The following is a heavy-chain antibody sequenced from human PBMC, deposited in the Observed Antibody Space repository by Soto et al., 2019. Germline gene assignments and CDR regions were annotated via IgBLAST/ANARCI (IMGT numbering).Heavy chain of an antibody. CDR3: AKATATSGGAFEI. J-gene: IGHJ3*02. V-gene: IGHV3-23*01. CDR1: GFICSSYD. Sequence: GVLRLSCAVSGFICSSYDMSWVRQAPGKGLEWVSTILVGGSTHYEDSVKGRFTISRDTSKNTVYLQMNSLTAGDTAFYYCAKATATSGGAFEIYGQGTMVTVSS. CDR2: ILVGGST. D-gene: IGHD1-1*01.